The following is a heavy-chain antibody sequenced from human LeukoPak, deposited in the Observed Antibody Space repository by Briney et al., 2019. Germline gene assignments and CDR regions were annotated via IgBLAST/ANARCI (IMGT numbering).Heavy chain of an antibody. J-gene: IGHJ6*03. V-gene: IGHV1-69*13. CDR3: ASLDFWSGRYYYYYMDV. Sequence: SVKVSCKASGGTFSSYAISWVRQAPGQGLEWMGGIIPIFGTANYAQKFQGRVTITADESTSTAYMELSSLRSEDTAVYYCASLDFWSGRYYYYYMDVWGKGTTVTVSS. D-gene: IGHD3-3*01. CDR1: GGTFSSYA. CDR2: IIPIFGTA.